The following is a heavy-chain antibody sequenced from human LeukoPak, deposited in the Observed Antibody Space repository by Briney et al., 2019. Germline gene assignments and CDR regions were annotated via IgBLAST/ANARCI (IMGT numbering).Heavy chain of an antibody. D-gene: IGHD4-17*01. CDR3: ARGRRTVTYFYYYYYGMDV. V-gene: IGHV1-8*01. CDR2: MNPNSGNT. CDR1: GYTFTSYD. Sequence: GASVKVSCKASGYTFTSYDINWVRQATGQGLEWMGWMNPNSGNTGYAQKFQGRVTMTRNTSISTAYMELSSLRSEDTAVYYCARGRRTVTYFYYYYYGMDVWGQGTTVTVSS. J-gene: IGHJ6*02.